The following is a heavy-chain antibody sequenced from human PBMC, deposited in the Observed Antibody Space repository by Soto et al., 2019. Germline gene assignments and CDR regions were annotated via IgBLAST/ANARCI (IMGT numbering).Heavy chain of an antibody. V-gene: IGHV3-33*01. Sequence: GGSLRLSCAASGFTFSIYAMHWVRQAPGKGLEWVAAVWYDGSNKYYPDSVKGRFTISRDNSKNTLYLQVNSLRAEDTALYSCAREVSCSGGSCYRGNFDYWGPGTLVTVSS. CDR3: AREVSCSGGSCYRGNFDY. CDR2: VWYDGSNK. CDR1: GFTFSIYA. J-gene: IGHJ4*02. D-gene: IGHD2-15*01.